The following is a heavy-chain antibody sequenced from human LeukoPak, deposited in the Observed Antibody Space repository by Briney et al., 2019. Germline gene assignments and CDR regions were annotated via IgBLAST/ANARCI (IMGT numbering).Heavy chain of an antibody. CDR2: IYTSGST. V-gene: IGHV4-61*08. Sequence: PSETLSLTCTVSGGSISSGGYYWSWIRQPPGKGLEWIGYIYTSGSTNYNPSLKSRVTISVDTSKNQFSLKLSSVTAADTAVYYCARHAVTMVRGVGFDPWGQGTLVTVSS. D-gene: IGHD3-10*01. CDR1: GGSISSGGYY. CDR3: ARHAVTMVRGVGFDP. J-gene: IGHJ5*02.